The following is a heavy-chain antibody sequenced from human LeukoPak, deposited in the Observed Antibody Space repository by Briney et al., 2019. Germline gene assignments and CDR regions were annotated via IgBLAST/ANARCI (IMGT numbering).Heavy chain of an antibody. V-gene: IGHV3-66*01. CDR2: LYSGGST. D-gene: IGHD5-24*01. Sequence: GGSLRLSCAASGFVVSTNYMSRVRQAPGKGLEWVSVLYSGGSTYYTDSVKGRFTISRDNSNNTLYLQMNNLRAEDTAVYYCAMDSAWLPLKFDYWGPGTLVAVST. CDR3: AMDSAWLPLKFDY. J-gene: IGHJ4*02. CDR1: GFVVSTNY.